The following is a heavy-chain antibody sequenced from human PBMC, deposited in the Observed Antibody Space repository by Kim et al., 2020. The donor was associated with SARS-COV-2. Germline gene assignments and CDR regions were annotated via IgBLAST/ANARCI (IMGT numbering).Heavy chain of an antibody. J-gene: IGHJ3*02. CDR3: ASYYYDSSGYYYGAFDI. D-gene: IGHD3-22*01. Sequence: VKSRCTISRDNYKNTLYLQMNSLRAEDTAVYYCASYYYDSSGYYYGAFDIWGQGTMVTVSS. V-gene: IGHV3-53*01.